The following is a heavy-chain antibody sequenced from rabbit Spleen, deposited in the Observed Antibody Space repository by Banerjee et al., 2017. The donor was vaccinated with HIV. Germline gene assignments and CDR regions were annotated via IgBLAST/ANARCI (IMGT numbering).Heavy chain of an antibody. CDR2: IEGGSSAFS. Sequence: QSLEESGGGLVKPGASLTLTCTASGVSFSSNHYMCWVRQAPGKGLEWIACIEGGSSAFSYFASWAKGRFTCSKTSSTTVTLQMTSLTAADTATYFCARDSGSSFSSYGMDLWGQGTLVTVS. CDR3: ARDSGSSFSSYGMDL. CDR1: GVSFSSNHY. V-gene: IGHV1S40*01. J-gene: IGHJ6*01. D-gene: IGHD8-1*01.